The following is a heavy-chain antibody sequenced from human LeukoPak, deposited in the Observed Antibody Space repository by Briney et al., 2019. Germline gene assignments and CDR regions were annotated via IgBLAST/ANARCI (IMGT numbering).Heavy chain of an antibody. CDR2: IYYSGST. V-gene: IGHV4-59*12. D-gene: IGHD3-3*02. CDR3: ARDEMEHFGSYYAS. J-gene: IGHJ4*02. CDR1: GGSISNFY. Sequence: SETLSLTCTVSGGSISNFYWNWIRQPPGKGLEWIGYIYYSGSTYYNPSLKSRVTLSVDKSKNQFSLKLSSVTAADTAVYYCARDEMEHFGSYYASWGQGKLVSVSS.